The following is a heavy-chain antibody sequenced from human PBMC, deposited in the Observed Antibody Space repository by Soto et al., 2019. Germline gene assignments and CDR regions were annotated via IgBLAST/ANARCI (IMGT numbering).Heavy chain of an antibody. D-gene: IGHD1-1*01. J-gene: IGHJ4*02. CDR1: GFTFSSYG. Sequence: PGGSLRLSCAASGFTFSSYGMHWVRQAPGKGLEWVAVISYDGSNKYYADSVKGRFTISRDNSKNTLYLQMNSLRAEDTAVYYCARGGTTGTTRTRRGSHYLDYWGQGTLVTVSS. CDR3: ARGGTTGTTRTRRGSHYLDY. V-gene: IGHV3-30*03. CDR2: ISYDGSNK.